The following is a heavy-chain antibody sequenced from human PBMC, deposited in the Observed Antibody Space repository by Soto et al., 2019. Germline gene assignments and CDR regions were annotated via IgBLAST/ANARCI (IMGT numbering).Heavy chain of an antibody. Sequence: ETLSLTCAVSGGSVSSGSYYWSWIRQPPGKGLEWIGYIYYSGSTNYNPSLKSRVTISVDTSKNQFSLKLSSVTAADTAVYYCASTIVVVTATPDTSDYWGQGTLVTVSS. V-gene: IGHV4-61*01. CDR3: ASTIVVVTATPDTSDY. CDR1: GGSVSSGSYY. D-gene: IGHD2-21*02. J-gene: IGHJ4*02. CDR2: IYYSGST.